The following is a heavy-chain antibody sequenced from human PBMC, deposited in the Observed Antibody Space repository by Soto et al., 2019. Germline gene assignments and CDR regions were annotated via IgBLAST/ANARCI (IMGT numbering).Heavy chain of an antibody. J-gene: IGHJ4*02. V-gene: IGHV4-61*08. Sequence: SETLSLTCTVSGGSVSSGDHYWSWIRQPPGKGLEWIGYLSYSGSPNYNPSLKSRVTISVDTFKNRFSLNLNSVTAADTAVYYCARDRWGTYWGQGILVTVSS. CDR3: ARDRWGTY. CDR1: GGSVSSGDHY. CDR2: LSYSGSP. D-gene: IGHD3-16*01.